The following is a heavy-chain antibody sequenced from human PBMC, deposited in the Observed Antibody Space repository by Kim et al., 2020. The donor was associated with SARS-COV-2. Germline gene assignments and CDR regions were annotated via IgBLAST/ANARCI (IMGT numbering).Heavy chain of an antibody. CDR2: MWNHGATQ. CDR1: GYSLTTYG. V-gene: IGHV3-33*01. Sequence: GGXLRLSCAAFGYSLTTYGTHWIRQTPGKGLEWVAVMWNHGATQWYADSVKGRFTVSRDISENTLYLQMNRVTAEDTAVYYCARDAVTSLDYWGRGTLVAVSS. J-gene: IGHJ4*02. CDR3: ARDAVTSLDY. D-gene: IGHD5-18*01.